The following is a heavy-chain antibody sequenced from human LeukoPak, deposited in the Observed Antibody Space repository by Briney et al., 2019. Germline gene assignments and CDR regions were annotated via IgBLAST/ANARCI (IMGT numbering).Heavy chain of an antibody. Sequence: GGSLRLSCAASGFTFSRYWMSWVRQVPRKGLEWVAVISYDGSNKYYADSVKGRFTISRDNSKNTLYLQMNSLRAEDTAVYYCARGIWGSGYYYADSSFDYWGQGTLVTVSS. D-gene: IGHD3-22*01. CDR2: ISYDGSNK. CDR1: GFTFSRYW. CDR3: ARGIWGSGYYYADSSFDY. V-gene: IGHV3-30*03. J-gene: IGHJ4*02.